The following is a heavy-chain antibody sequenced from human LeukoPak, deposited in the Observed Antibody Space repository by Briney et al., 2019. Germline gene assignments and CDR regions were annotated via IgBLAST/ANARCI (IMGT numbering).Heavy chain of an antibody. V-gene: IGHV4-59*06. CDR2: IYYSGST. CDR3: AREVRYDFWSGYDY. Sequence: PSETLSLTCTVSGGSISSYYWSWIRQPPGKGLEWIGYIYYSGSTYYNPSLKSRVTISVDTSKNQFSLKLSSVTAADTAVYYCAREVRYDFWSGYDYWGQGTLVTVSS. J-gene: IGHJ4*02. CDR1: GGSISSYY. D-gene: IGHD3-3*01.